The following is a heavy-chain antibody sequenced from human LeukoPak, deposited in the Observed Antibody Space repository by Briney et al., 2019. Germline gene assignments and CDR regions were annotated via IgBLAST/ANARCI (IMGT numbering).Heavy chain of an antibody. J-gene: IGHJ4*02. CDR1: GFTFSSYA. D-gene: IGHD3-22*01. CDR2: ISGSGGST. V-gene: IGHV3-23*01. CDR3: AKVSSSGSYYFDY. Sequence: GGSLRLSCAASGFTFSSYAMSWVRQAPGKGLEWVSAISGSGGSTYYAGSVKGRFTISRDNSKNTLYLQMNSLRAEDTAVYYCAKVSSSGSYYFDYWGQGTLVTVSS.